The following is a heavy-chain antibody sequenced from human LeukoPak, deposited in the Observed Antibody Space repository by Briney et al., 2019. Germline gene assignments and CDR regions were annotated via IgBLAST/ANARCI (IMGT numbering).Heavy chain of an antibody. V-gene: IGHV1-18*01. CDR1: GYTFTSYG. J-gene: IGHJ4*02. Sequence: ASVKVSCKASGYTFTSYGISWVRQAPGQGLEWMGWISAYNGNTNYAQKLQGRVTMTTDTSTSTAYMELRSLRSDDTAVYYCARDQEAYCGGDCYPGAYWGQGTLVTVAS. D-gene: IGHD2-21*02. CDR2: ISAYNGNT. CDR3: ARDQEAYCGGDCYPGAY.